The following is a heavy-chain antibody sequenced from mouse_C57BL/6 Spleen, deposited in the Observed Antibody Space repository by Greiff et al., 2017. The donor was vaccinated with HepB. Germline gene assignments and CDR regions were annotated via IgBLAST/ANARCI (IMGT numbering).Heavy chain of an antibody. CDR3: AKLGPGGGYYFDY. Sequence: EVQLVESGGGLVKPGGSLKLSCAASGFTFSSYAMSWVRQTPEKRLEWVATISDGGSYTYYPDNVKGRFTISRDNAKNHLYLQMSHLKSEDTAMYYCAKLGPGGGYYFDYWGQGTTLTVSS. CDR1: GFTFSSYA. V-gene: IGHV5-4*01. D-gene: IGHD4-1*01. J-gene: IGHJ2*01. CDR2: ISDGGSYT.